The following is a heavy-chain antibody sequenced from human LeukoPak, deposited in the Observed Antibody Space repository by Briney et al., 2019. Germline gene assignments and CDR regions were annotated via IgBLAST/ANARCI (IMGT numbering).Heavy chain of an antibody. CDR1: GFTFSSYA. D-gene: IGHD6-13*01. CDR3: ARPIAAVVGNWFDP. CDR2: ISYDGSNK. J-gene: IGHJ5*02. V-gene: IGHV3-30-3*01. Sequence: PGRSLRLSCAASGFTFSSYAMHWVRQAPGKGLEWVAAISYDGSNKYYADSVKGRFTISRDNSKNTLYLQMHSLKAEDTSVYYCARPIAAVVGNWFDPWGQGTLVTVSS.